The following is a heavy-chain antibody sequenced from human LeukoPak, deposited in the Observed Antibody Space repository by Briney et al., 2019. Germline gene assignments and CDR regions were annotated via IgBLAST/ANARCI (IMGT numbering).Heavy chain of an antibody. V-gene: IGHV3-74*01. CDR1: GFTFTGYW. CDR3: AKDHIPLQLPCDY. Sequence: LAGGSLRLSCAASGFTFTGYWMHWVRQAPGKGLVWVSRINSDGSSTSYADSVKGRFTISRDNTKNTLYLQMNSLRAEDTAIYFCAKDHIPLQLPCDYWGQGTLVTVSS. CDR2: INSDGSST. D-gene: IGHD2-2*02. J-gene: IGHJ4*02.